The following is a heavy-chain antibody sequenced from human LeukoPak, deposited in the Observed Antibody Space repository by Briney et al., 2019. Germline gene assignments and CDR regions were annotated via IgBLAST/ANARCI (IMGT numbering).Heavy chain of an antibody. D-gene: IGHD6-13*01. CDR1: GFTFSDYY. J-gene: IGHJ5*02. V-gene: IGHV3-11*01. CDR3: AREVGGDSSSWYVDFSPKSTYSWFDP. CDR2: ISSSGSTI. Sequence: ESGGSLRLSCAASGFTFSDYYMSCIRQAPGKGLEWVSYISSSGSTIYYADSVKGRFTISRDNAKNSLYPQMNRLRAEDTAVYYCAREVGGDSSSWYVDFSPKSTYSWFDPWGQGNLITVSS.